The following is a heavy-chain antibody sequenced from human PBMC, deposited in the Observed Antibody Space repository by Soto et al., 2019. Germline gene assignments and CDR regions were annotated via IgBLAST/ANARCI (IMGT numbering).Heavy chain of an antibody. CDR1: GFTFSSYA. D-gene: IGHD6-6*01. CDR2: ISGSGGST. CDR3: ARASPEEFVLRLDY. J-gene: IGHJ4*02. V-gene: IGHV3-23*01. Sequence: PGGSLRLSCAASGFTFSSYAMSWVRQAPGKGLEWVSAISGSGGSTYYADSVKGRFTISRDNSKNTLYLQMNSLRAEDTAVYYCARASPEEFVLRLDYWGQGTLVTVSS.